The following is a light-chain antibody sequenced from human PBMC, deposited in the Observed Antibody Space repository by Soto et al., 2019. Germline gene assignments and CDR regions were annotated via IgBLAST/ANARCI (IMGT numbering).Light chain of an antibody. V-gene: IGKV1-39*01. CDR1: QSINNL. Sequence: DVQMTQSPSTLSASLGDRVTSTCRASQSINNLLAWYQQKPGKAPKVLVYAASSLQSGVPSRFSGSGSGTDFTLTISSLQPEDFATYSCQQSYTTPYTFGQGTKVDI. CDR2: AAS. CDR3: QQSYTTPYT. J-gene: IGKJ2*01.